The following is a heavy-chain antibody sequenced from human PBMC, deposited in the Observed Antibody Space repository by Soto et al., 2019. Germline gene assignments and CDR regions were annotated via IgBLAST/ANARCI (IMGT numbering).Heavy chain of an antibody. CDR3: ARDQVAGVGVSDY. D-gene: IGHD2-15*01. V-gene: IGHV3-48*02. CDR2: ISSSSSTI. J-gene: IGHJ4*02. CDR1: GFTFSTYS. Sequence: GGSLRLSCAASGFTFSTYSMKWVRQAPGKGLEWVSHISSSSSTITYADSVKGRFTISRDNAKNLLYLQMNSLREEDTAVYYCARDQVAGVGVSDYWGQGTLVTVSS.